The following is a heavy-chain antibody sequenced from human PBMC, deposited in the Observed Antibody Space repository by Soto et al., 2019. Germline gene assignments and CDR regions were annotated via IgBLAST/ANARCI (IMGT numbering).Heavy chain of an antibody. CDR1: GFTFSSYG. Sequence: PGGSLRLSCAASGFTFSSYGMHWVRQAPGKGLEWVAVISYDGSNKYYADSVKGRFTISRDNSKNTLYLQMNSLRAEDTAVYYCAKDTYSSSSTYGMDVWGQGTTVTVSS. CDR2: ISYDGSNK. J-gene: IGHJ6*02. CDR3: AKDTYSSSSTYGMDV. V-gene: IGHV3-30*18. D-gene: IGHD6-6*01.